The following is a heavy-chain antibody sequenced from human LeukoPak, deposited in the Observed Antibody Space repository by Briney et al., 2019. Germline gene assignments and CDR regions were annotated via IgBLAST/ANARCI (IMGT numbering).Heavy chain of an antibody. CDR3: AKRKTAMVDYFDY. CDR1: GFTFSSYA. V-gene: IGHV3-23*01. J-gene: IGHJ4*02. CDR2: ISGSGGST. D-gene: IGHD5-18*01. Sequence: GGSLRLSCAASGFTFSSYAMSWVRQAPGKGLEWVLAISGSGGSTYYADSVKGRFTISRDNSKSTLYLQMSSLRAEDTAVYYCAKRKTAMVDYFDYWGQGTLVTVSS.